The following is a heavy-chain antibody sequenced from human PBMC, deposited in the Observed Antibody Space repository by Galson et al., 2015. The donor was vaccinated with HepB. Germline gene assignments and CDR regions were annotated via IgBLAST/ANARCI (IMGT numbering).Heavy chain of an antibody. CDR1: GFTFGNHT. CDR2: ISCGAVCT. J-gene: IGHJ4*02. CDR3: TRGSRSSGWYANDY. V-gene: IGHV3-43*01. D-gene: IGHD6-19*01. Sequence: SLRLSCAASGFTFGNHTMHWVRQVPGKGLEWISLISCGAVCTYYADSVKGRFAISRDNDKNSLYLQMNSLITEDTAFYYCTRGSRSSGWYANDYWGQGTLVIISS.